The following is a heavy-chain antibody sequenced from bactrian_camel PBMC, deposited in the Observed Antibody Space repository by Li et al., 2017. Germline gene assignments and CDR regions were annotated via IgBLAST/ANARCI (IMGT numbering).Heavy chain of an antibody. CDR3: ATGTRWGSWYPGLAYEYNY. J-gene: IGHJ4*01. CDR1: GFTFSPYW. D-gene: IGHD6*01. V-gene: IGHV3S6*01. CDR2: INVDSSDT. Sequence: QLVESGGGLVQPGGSLRLSCAASGFTFSPYWMDWVRQAPGKGLEWVSVINVDSSDTYYSNSVRGRFTISRDNAENKLYLQLNSLKPEDTAVYYCATGTRWGSWYPGLAYEYNYWGQGTQVTVS.